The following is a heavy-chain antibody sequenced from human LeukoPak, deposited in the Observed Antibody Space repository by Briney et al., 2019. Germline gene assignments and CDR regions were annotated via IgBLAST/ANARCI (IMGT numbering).Heavy chain of an antibody. CDR3: ARGPIYYNTSGYYDY. Sequence: GASVKVSCKASGHTFTSYGISWVRQAPGQGLEWMGWISPYNTNYAQNVKGRVPMTTDTSTNTAYMELRSLRSDDTAVYYCARGPIYYNTSGYYDYWGQGTLVTVSS. CDR1: GHTFTSYG. J-gene: IGHJ4*02. D-gene: IGHD3-22*01. CDR2: ISPYNT. V-gene: IGHV1-18*01.